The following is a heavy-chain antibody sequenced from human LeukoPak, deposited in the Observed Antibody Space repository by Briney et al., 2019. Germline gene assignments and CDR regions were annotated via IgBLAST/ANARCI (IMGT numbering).Heavy chain of an antibody. CDR1: GFTFSSYA. V-gene: IGHV3-64*01. D-gene: IGHD6-19*01. Sequence: GGSLRLSCAASGFTFSSYAMHWVRQAPGRGLEYVSAISSNGGSTYYANSVKGRFTISRGNSKNTLYLQMGSLSAEDMAVYYCVSSGWYLGDYFDYWGQGTLVTVSS. CDR3: VSSGWYLGDYFDY. CDR2: ISSNGGST. J-gene: IGHJ4*02.